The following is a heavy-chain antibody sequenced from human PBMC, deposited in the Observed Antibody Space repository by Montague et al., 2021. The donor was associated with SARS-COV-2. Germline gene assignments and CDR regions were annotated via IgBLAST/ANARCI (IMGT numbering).Heavy chain of an antibody. V-gene: IGHV4-34*01. D-gene: IGHD2-2*01. Sequence: SETLSLTCAVYGGSFSGYYWSWIRQPPGKGLEWIGEINHSGSTNYNPSLKSRVTISVDTSKNQFSLKLSSVTAADTAVYYCARGRRQLSDIVVAPAAIASYGHFCGYWGQGTLVTVSS. J-gene: IGHJ4*02. CDR1: GGSFSGYY. CDR3: ARGRRQLSDIVVAPAAIASYGHFCGY. CDR2: INHSGST.